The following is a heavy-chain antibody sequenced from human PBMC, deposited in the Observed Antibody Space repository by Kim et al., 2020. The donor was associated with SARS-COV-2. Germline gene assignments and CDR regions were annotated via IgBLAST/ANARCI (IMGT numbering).Heavy chain of an antibody. V-gene: IGHV3-30*18. CDR2: ISYDGSNK. CDR1: GFTFSSYG. D-gene: IGHD2-15*01. J-gene: IGHJ4*02. CDR3: AKDRMRVVAATPDY. Sequence: GGSLRLSCAASGFTFSSYGMHWVRQAPGKGLEWVAVISYDGSNKYYADSVKGRFTISRDNSKNMLYLQMNSLRAEDTAVYYCAKDRMRVVAATPDYWGQG.